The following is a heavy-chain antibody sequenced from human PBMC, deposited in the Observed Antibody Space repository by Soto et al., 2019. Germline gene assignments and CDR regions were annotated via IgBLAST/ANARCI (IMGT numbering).Heavy chain of an antibody. Sequence: GGSLRLSCAASGFTFSFFAMSWVRQAPGKGLEWVSGIGGGDDDRYYADSVKGRFAISRDNSRNTVFLQMNSLRGEDTAIYFCVKDRMDHNSVWDPFDIWGQGTMVTVSS. V-gene: IGHV3-23*01. D-gene: IGHD1-20*01. CDR2: IGGGDDDR. J-gene: IGHJ3*02. CDR3: VKDRMDHNSVWDPFDI. CDR1: GFTFSFFA.